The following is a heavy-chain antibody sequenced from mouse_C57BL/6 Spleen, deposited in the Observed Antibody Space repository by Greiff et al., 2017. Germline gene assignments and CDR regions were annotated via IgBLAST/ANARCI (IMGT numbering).Heavy chain of an antibody. J-gene: IGHJ4*01. CDR1: GYTFTSYW. Sequence: VQLQQPGAELVRPGTSVKLSCKASGYTFTSYWMHWVKQRPGQGLEWIGVIDPSDSYTNYNQKFKGKATLTVDTSSSTAYMQLSSLTSEDSAVYYCARGLGQGYAMDYWGQGTSVTVSS. CDR3: ARGLGQGYAMDY. D-gene: IGHD3-3*01. V-gene: IGHV1-59*01. CDR2: IDPSDSYT.